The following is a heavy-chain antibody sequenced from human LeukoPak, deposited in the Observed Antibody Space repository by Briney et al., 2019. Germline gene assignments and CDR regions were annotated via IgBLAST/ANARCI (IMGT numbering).Heavy chain of an antibody. CDR1: GGSISSSSYY. D-gene: IGHD5-12*01. J-gene: IGHJ2*01. V-gene: IGHV4-39*07. Sequence: SETPSLTCTVSGGSISSSSYYWGWIRQPPGKGLEWIGSIYYSGSTYYNPSLKSRVTISVDTSKNQFSLKLSSVTAADTAVYYCARESGYDPPWYFDLWGRGTLVTVSS. CDR2: IYYSGST. CDR3: ARESGYDPPWYFDL.